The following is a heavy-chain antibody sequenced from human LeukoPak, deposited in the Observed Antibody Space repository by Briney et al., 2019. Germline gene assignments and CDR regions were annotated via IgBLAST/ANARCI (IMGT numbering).Heavy chain of an antibody. J-gene: IGHJ4*02. V-gene: IGHV3-21*01. CDR2: ISSSSSYI. Sequence: PGGSLRLSCAASGFTFSSYSMNWVRQAPGKGLEWVSSISSSSSYIYYADSAKGRFTISRDNAKNSLYLQMKSLRAEDTAVYYCARDRGGGSTSWKWGQGTLVTVSS. CDR1: GFTFSSYS. D-gene: IGHD2-2*01. CDR3: ARDRGGGSTSWK.